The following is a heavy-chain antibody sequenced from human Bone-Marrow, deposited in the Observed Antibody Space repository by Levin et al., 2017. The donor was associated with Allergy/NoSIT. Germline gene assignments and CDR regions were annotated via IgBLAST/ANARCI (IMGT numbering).Heavy chain of an antibody. J-gene: IGHJ2*01. V-gene: IGHV3-72*01. CDR3: ARVRGYDFTGHYYFDL. D-gene: IGHD3/OR15-3a*01. CDR2: IRNKPSGYTT. Sequence: AGGSLRLSCAASGFPLSDHNMDWVRQTPGKGLEWVGRIRNKPSGYTTAYAASVEGRFILSRDDSKDSMYLQMKSLKTEDTAVYYCARVRGYDFTGHYYFDLWGRGTLVTVSS. CDR1: GFPLSDHN.